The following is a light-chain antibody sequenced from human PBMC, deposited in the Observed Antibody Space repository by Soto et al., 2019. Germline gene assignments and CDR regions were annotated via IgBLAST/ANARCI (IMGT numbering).Light chain of an antibody. CDR2: AAS. CDR3: QQGYISPVT. J-gene: IGKJ5*01. V-gene: IGKV1-39*01. CDR1: QSIGKH. Sequence: DIKMTQSPSSLSASVGDRVTITCRASQSIGKHLNWYQQKPGKAPKFLIYAASSLQGGVPSRFSGSGSGTDFTLTVDSLQPEDFATYYCQQGYISPVTFG.